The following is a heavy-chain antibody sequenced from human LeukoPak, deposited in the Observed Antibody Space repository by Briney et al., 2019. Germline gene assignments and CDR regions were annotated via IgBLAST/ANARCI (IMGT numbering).Heavy chain of an antibody. CDR3: AKEGPYDFWSGHASAFDI. D-gene: IGHD3-3*01. CDR1: GFTFSSYA. J-gene: IGHJ3*02. Sequence: GGSLRLSCAASGFTFSSYAVNWVRQAPGKGLEWVSAISGNGGSTYYADSVKGRFTISRDNSKNTLYLQIDSLRAEDTAVYYCAKEGPYDFWSGHASAFDIWGQGTKVTVSS. CDR2: ISGNGGST. V-gene: IGHV3-23*01.